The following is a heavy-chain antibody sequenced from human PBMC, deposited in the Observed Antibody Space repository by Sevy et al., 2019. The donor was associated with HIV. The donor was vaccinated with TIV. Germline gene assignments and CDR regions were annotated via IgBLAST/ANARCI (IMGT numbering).Heavy chain of an antibody. CDR1: GFTFNRYR. CDR2: IKEDGKDGSEK. CDR3: AREYDTSGYYYQFDY. Sequence: GESLKISCTASGFTFNRYRMSWVRQAPGKGLEWVANIKEDGKDGSEKYYVDSVKGRFTISRDNAKNSLYLQMNSQRAEDTAVYYCAREYDTSGYYYQFDYWGQGTLVTVSS. J-gene: IGHJ4*02. V-gene: IGHV3-7*01. D-gene: IGHD3-22*01.